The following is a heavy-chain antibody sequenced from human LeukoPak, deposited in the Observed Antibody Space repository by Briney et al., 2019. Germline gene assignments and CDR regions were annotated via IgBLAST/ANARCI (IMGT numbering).Heavy chain of an antibody. CDR2: IYYSGST. J-gene: IGHJ4*02. D-gene: IGHD6-13*01. CDR1: GGSISSGDYY. V-gene: IGHV4-30-4*01. CDR3: ARAIRIAAAGTLDY. Sequence: SETPSLTCTVSGGSISSGDYYWSWIRQPPGKGLEWIGYIYYSGSTYYNPSLKSRVTISVDTSKNQFSLKLSSVTAADTAVYYCARAIRIAAAGTLDYWGQGTLVTVSS.